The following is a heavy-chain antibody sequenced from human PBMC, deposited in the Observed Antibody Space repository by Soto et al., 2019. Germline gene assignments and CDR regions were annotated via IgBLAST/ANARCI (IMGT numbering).Heavy chain of an antibody. D-gene: IGHD4-17*01. CDR3: ARDLAGDYGGKGTFDY. CDR2: IWYDGSNK. V-gene: IGHV3-33*01. CDR1: GFSFSNYG. Sequence: VGSLRLSCAASGFSFSNYGMHWVRQAPGKGLEWVAVIWYDGSNKYYADSVKGRFTISRDNSKNTLYLQMNSLRAEDTAVYYCARDLAGDYGGKGTFDYWGQGTLVTVSS. J-gene: IGHJ4*02.